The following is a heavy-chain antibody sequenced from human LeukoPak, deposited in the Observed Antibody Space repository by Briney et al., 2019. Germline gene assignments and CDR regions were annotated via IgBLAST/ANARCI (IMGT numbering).Heavy chain of an antibody. D-gene: IGHD2-21*02. Sequence: ASVKVSCTASGYTFTGYYIHWVRQAPGQGLEWMGWINPNSGGTNYAQKFQGRVTMTRDTSISTAYMDLSRLRSEDTAVYYCARDHYHKIHSVMVTAPDYWGQGTLVIVSS. J-gene: IGHJ4*02. V-gene: IGHV1-2*02. CDR3: ARDHYHKIHSVMVTAPDY. CDR2: INPNSGGT. CDR1: GYTFTGYY.